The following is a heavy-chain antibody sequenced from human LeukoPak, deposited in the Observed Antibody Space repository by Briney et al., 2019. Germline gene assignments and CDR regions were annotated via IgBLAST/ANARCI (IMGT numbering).Heavy chain of an antibody. CDR2: ISSSSSCI. V-gene: IGHV3-21*01. Sequence: GGSLRLSCAASGFTFSSYSMNWVRQAPGKGLEWVSSISSSSSCIYYADSVKGRFTISRDNAKNSLYLQMNSLRAEDTDVYYCARVGYSYGSKDYWGQGTLVTVSS. CDR1: GFTFSSYS. J-gene: IGHJ4*02. CDR3: ARVGYSYGSKDY. D-gene: IGHD5-18*01.